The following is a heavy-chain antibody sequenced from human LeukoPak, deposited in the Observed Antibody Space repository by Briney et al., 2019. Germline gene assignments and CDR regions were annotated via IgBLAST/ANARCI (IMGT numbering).Heavy chain of an antibody. Sequence: GGSLRLSCAASGFTFSDYYMNWIRQAPGKGLEWVSYISSSGSTIYCADSVKGRFTISRDNAKNSLYLQMNSLRAEDTAVYYCARDGKTGYCSTTSCYTNHYFDYWGQGTLVTVSS. J-gene: IGHJ4*02. CDR1: GFTFSDYY. CDR3: ARDGKTGYCSTTSCYTNHYFDY. V-gene: IGHV3-11*04. CDR2: ISSSGSTI. D-gene: IGHD2-2*02.